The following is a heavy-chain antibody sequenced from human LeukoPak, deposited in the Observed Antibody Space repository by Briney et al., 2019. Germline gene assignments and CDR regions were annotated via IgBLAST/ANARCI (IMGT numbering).Heavy chain of an antibody. J-gene: IGHJ4*02. CDR3: ACTMVRGVIKYY. Sequence: GGSLRLYCAASGFTFSSYWMHWVRQAAGKGLVWVSRINSDGSSTSYADSVKGRFTISRDNAKNTLYLQMNSLRAEDTAVYYCACTMVRGVIKYYWGQGTLVTVSS. CDR1: GFTFSSYW. CDR2: INSDGSST. V-gene: IGHV3-74*01. D-gene: IGHD3-10*01.